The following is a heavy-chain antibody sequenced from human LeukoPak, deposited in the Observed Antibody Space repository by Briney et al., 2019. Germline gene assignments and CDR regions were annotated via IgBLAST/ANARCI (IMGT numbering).Heavy chain of an antibody. CDR1: GFTFSNYA. CDR3: AKGLWYSSGWCYDY. J-gene: IGHJ4*02. V-gene: IGHV3-23*01. CDR2: ISGSGDST. Sequence: GGSLRLSCAASGFTFSNYAMRWVRQAPGKGLEWVSGISGSGDSTYYADSVKARFTISRDNSKNTLYLQMNSLRAEDTAVYYCAKGLWYSSGWCYDYWGQGTLVTVSS. D-gene: IGHD6-19*01.